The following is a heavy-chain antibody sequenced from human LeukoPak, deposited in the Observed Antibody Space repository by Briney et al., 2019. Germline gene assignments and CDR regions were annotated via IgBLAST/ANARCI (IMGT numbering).Heavy chain of an antibody. D-gene: IGHD5-12*01. V-gene: IGHV3-7*01. CDR1: GFTFNRYW. Sequence: QPGGSLRLSCAASGFTFNRYWMSWVRQAPGKELQWVANIKQDGSAKYYVDSVKGRFTISRDNAKNSLYLQMNSLRAEGTAVYYCARVEASGYDYGAFDYWGQGTLVTVSS. CDR3: ARVEASGYDYGAFDY. CDR2: IKQDGSAK. J-gene: IGHJ4*02.